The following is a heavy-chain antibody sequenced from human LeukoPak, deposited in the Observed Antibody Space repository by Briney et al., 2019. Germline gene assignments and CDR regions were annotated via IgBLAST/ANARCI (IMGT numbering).Heavy chain of an antibody. Sequence: GGSLRLSCAASGFTFSSYSMNWVRQAPGKGLEWVSYISSSSSTIYYADSAKGRFTISRDNAKNSLYLQMNSLRAEDTAVYYCARDRYYYDSSGYYLPGAFDIWGQGTMVTVSS. CDR2: ISSSSSTI. CDR1: GFTFSSYS. D-gene: IGHD3-22*01. J-gene: IGHJ3*02. CDR3: ARDRYYYDSSGYYLPGAFDI. V-gene: IGHV3-48*01.